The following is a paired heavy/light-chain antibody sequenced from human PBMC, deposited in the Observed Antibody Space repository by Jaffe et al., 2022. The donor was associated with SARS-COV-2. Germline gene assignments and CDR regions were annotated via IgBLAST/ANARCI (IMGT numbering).Light chain of an antibody. V-gene: IGLV1-47*01. Sequence: QSVLTQPPSASGTPGQRVTISCSGSSSNIGSNYVYWYQQLPGTAPKLLIYRNNQRPSGVPDRFSGSKSGTSASLAISGLRSEDEADYYCAAWDDSLSGHWVFGGGTKLTVL. CDR3: AAWDDSLSGHWV. CDR2: RNN. CDR1: SSNIGSNY. J-gene: IGLJ3*02.
Heavy chain of an antibody. V-gene: IGHV7-4-1*02. Sequence: QVQLVQSGSELKKPGASVKVSCKASGYTFTSYAMNWVRQAPGQGLEWMGWINTNTGNPTYAQGFTGRFVFSLDTSVSTAYLQISSLKAEDTAVYYCARDLTPEYYDILTGYNWFDPWGQGTLVTVSS. CDR2: INTNTGNP. D-gene: IGHD3-9*01. CDR1: GYTFTSYA. CDR3: ARDLTPEYYDILTGYNWFDP. J-gene: IGHJ5*02.